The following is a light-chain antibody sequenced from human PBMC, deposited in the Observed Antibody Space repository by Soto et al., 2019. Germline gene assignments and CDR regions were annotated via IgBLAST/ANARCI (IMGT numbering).Light chain of an antibody. CDR3: QQYKTHWT. V-gene: IGKV1-5*03. Sequence: DIQMTQSPSTLSGSVGDRVTITCRASQSISSWLAWYQQKPGQAPKILISKASNLEKGVPSRFSGSGSETEFTLTISSVQPEDSATYYCQQYKTHWTFGPGTKVDIK. J-gene: IGKJ1*01. CDR1: QSISSW. CDR2: KAS.